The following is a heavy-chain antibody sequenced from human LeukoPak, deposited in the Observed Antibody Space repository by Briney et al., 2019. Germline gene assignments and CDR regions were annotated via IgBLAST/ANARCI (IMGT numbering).Heavy chain of an antibody. D-gene: IGHD3-22*01. Sequence: PGGSLRLSCAASGFTFSSYAMSWVRQAPGKGLEWVSAISGSGGSTYYADSVKGRFTISRDNSKNTLYLQMNSLRAEDTAVYYCAKTTYYYDSSGYSKVWVWFDPWGQGTLVTVSS. V-gene: IGHV3-23*01. CDR1: GFTFSSYA. J-gene: IGHJ5*02. CDR3: AKTTYYYDSSGYSKVWVWFDP. CDR2: ISGSGGST.